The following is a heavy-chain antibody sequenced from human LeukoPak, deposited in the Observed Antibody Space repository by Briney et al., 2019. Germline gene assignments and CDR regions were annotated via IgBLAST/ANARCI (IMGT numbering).Heavy chain of an antibody. J-gene: IGHJ4*02. V-gene: IGHV3-74*01. Sequence: PGGSLRLSCAASGFSFSTHWMHWVRQAPGKGLVCVAQINSDGSRTSYADSVKGRFTISRDNAKNTLYLEVISLRAEDTAVYYCGSLTVVARDHWGQGTLVTVSS. CDR1: GFSFSTHW. CDR3: GSLTVVARDH. CDR2: INSDGSRT. D-gene: IGHD3-22*01.